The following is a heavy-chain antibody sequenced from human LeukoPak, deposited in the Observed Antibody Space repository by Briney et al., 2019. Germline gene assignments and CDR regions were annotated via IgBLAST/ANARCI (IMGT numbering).Heavy chain of an antibody. D-gene: IGHD3-22*01. V-gene: IGHV4-61*08. CDR3: ARRGRDYDSSGYPAANFDY. J-gene: IGHJ4*02. CDR1: GGSISSGGYY. CDR2: IYYSGST. Sequence: SETLSLTCTVSGGSISSGGYYWSWIRQHPGKGLEWIGYIYYSGSTNYNPSLKSRVTISVDTSKNQFSLKLSSVTAADTAVYYCARRGRDYDSSGYPAANFDYWGQGTLVTVSS.